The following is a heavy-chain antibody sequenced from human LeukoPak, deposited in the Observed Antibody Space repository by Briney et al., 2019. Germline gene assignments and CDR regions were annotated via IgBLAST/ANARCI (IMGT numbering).Heavy chain of an antibody. J-gene: IGHJ4*02. CDR2: IRSKAYGGTT. CDR3: TRVGCSSTSCYFNY. CDR1: GLTFGDYA. V-gene: IGHV3-49*04. Sequence: GGSLRLSCTASGLTFGDYAMSWVRQAPGKGLEWVGFIRSKAYGGTTEYAASVKGRFTISRDDSKSIAYLQMNSLKTEDTAVYYCTRVGCSSTSCYFNYWGQGTLVTVSS. D-gene: IGHD2-2*01.